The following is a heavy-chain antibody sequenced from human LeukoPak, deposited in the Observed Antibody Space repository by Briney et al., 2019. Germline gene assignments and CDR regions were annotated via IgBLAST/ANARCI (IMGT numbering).Heavy chain of an antibody. D-gene: IGHD3-22*01. Sequence: PSGTLSLTCTVSGGSISSYYWGWIRQPAGKGLEWIGRIYTSGSTNYNPSLKSRVTMSVDTSKNQFSLKLSSVTAADTAVYYCAKDSTEMIVVVYFDYWGQGTLVTVSS. J-gene: IGHJ4*02. V-gene: IGHV4-4*07. CDR1: GGSISSYY. CDR3: AKDSTEMIVVVYFDY. CDR2: IYTSGST.